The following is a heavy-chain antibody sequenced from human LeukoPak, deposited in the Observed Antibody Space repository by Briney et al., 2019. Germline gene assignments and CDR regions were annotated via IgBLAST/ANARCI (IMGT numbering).Heavy chain of an antibody. J-gene: IGHJ4*02. V-gene: IGHV3-30-3*01. CDR2: ISYDGSNK. Sequence: GGSLRLSCAASGFTFSSYAIHWVRQAPGKGLGWVAVISYDGSNKYYADSVKGRFTISRDNSKNTLYLQMNSLRAEDTAVYYCARETGSAVGSTDFDYWGQGTLVTVSS. CDR3: ARETGSAVGSTDFDY. D-gene: IGHD4-17*01. CDR1: GFTFSSYA.